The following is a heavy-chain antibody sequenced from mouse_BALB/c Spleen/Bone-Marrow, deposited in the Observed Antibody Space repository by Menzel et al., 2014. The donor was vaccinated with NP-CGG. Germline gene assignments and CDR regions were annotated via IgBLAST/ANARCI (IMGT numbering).Heavy chain of an antibody. CDR3: ARLGHDGYYDN. CDR1: GFDFGRYW. D-gene: IGHD2-12*01. V-gene: IGHV4-2*02. CDR2: INPGSSTI. Sequence: EVKLMESGGGLVQPGGSLNLACVASGFDFGRYWMSWARQAPGKGLEWIGEINPGSSTINYSPSLKDKFIISRDNAKNTLYLQMRKAGSEDTAIYYCARLGHDGYYDNWGQGTPLTVSS. J-gene: IGHJ2*01.